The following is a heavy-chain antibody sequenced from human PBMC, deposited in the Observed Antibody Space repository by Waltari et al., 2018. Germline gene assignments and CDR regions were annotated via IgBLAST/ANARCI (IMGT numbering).Heavy chain of an antibody. V-gene: IGHV1-69*04. Sequence: QVQLVQSGAEVKKPGSSVKVSCKASGGTFSSYAISWVRQAPGQGLEWMGGIIPILGIANYAQKFQGRVTITADESTSTAYMELSSLRSEDTAVYYCARGPGYSGYDRGVYYFDYWGQGTLVTVSS. CDR1: GGTFSSYA. CDR3: ARGPGYSGYDRGVYYFDY. J-gene: IGHJ4*02. D-gene: IGHD5-12*01. CDR2: IIPILGIA.